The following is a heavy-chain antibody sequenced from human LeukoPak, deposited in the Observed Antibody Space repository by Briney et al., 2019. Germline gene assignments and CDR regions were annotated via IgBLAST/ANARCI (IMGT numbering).Heavy chain of an antibody. D-gene: IGHD4-11*01. CDR3: ARSDYSFFSLFPFDY. Sequence: LSETLSLTCAVYGGSFSDYYWSWIRQTPGEGLQWIGGIKHSGSTDYNPSLKSRVTMSVDTSKNQFSLKLSSVTAADTAVYYCARSDYSFFSLFPFDYWGQGTLVTVSS. J-gene: IGHJ4*02. V-gene: IGHV4-34*01. CDR1: GGSFSDYY. CDR2: IKHSGST.